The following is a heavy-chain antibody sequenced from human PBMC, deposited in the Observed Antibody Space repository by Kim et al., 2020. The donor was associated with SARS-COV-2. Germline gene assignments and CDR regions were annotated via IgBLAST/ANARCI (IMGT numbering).Heavy chain of an antibody. CDR1: GGSISSGGYY. D-gene: IGHD3-22*01. V-gene: IGHV4-31*03. CDR3: TRGMGYYDSSSYPYFDY. Sequence: SETLSLTCTVSGGSISSGGYYWSWIRQHPGKGLEWIGYIYYSGSIYYNPSLNSRVTISVDTSKNQFSLKLISVTAADTAVYYCTRGMGYYDSSSYPYFDYWGQGTLVNVSS. J-gene: IGHJ4*02. CDR2: IYYSGSI.